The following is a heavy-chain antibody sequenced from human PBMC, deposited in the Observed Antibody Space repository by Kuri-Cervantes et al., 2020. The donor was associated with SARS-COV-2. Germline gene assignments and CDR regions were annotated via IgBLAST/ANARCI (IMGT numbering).Heavy chain of an antibody. J-gene: IGHJ4*02. CDR1: GFTFSSYR. V-gene: IGHV3-7*05. Sequence: GESLKISCAASGFTFSSYRMSWVRQAPGKGLEWVANIKQDGSEKYYVDSVKGRFTISRDNAKNSLYLQMNSLRAEDTAVYYCARVQDYYSNSQFDYWGQGTLVTVSS. CDR3: ARVQDYYSNSQFDY. CDR2: IKQDGSEK. D-gene: IGHD4-11*01.